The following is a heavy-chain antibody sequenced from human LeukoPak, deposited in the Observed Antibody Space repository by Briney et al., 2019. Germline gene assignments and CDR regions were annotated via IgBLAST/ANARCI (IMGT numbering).Heavy chain of an antibody. V-gene: IGHV4-61*01. CDR1: GGSVSSGSYY. CDR3: ARRGGSGRSFDY. D-gene: IGHD3-10*01. Sequence: SETLSLTCTVSGGSVSSGSYYWSWIRQPPGKGLEWIGYIYYSGSTNYNPSLKSRVTISVDTSRNQFSLKVSSVTAADTAVYYCARRGGSGRSFDYWGQGTLVTVSS. CDR2: IYYSGST. J-gene: IGHJ4*02.